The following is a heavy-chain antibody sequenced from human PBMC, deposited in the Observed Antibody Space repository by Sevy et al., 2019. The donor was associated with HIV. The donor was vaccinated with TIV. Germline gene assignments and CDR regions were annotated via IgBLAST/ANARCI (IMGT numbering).Heavy chain of an antibody. CDR2: IYIRGTT. V-gene: IGHV4-61*02. Sequence: SETLSLTCNVSGGSIRSGRYYWSWIRQPAGKGREWIGRIYIRGTTNYNPSLKSRITMSVDTSKNQFSLKLSSVTATDTAVYYCARELSDYGMDVWRQGTTVTVSS. J-gene: IGHJ6*02. CDR3: ARELSDYGMDV. CDR1: GGSIRSGRYY.